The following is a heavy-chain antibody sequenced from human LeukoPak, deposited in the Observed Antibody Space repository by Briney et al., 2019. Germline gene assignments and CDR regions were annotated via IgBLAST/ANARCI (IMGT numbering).Heavy chain of an antibody. Sequence: LSESLSLTCTVSGGSISGYYWSWIRQPPGKGLEWIGYIRYSGTTNYSPSLKSRATISVDTSKNQFSLNLISVTAADTAIYYCARVSSGGYFHTYYFDYWGQGTLVTVSS. CDR3: ARVSSGGYFHTYYFDY. CDR1: GGSISGYY. V-gene: IGHV4-59*01. J-gene: IGHJ4*02. CDR2: IRYSGTT. D-gene: IGHD3-22*01.